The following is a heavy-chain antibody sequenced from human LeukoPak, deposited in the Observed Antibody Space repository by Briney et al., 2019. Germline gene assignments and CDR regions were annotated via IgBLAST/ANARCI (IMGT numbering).Heavy chain of an antibody. CDR3: ARVGYSGSGSPEGY. V-gene: IGHV3-21*01. CDR2: ISSSSSYI. J-gene: IGHJ4*02. D-gene: IGHD3-10*01. Sequence: GGSLRLSCAGSGFTFSSYSMNWVRQAPGKGLEWVSSISSSSSYIYYADSVKGRFTISRDNAKNSLYLQMNSLRAEDTAVYYCARVGYSGSGSPEGYWGQGTLVTVSS. CDR1: GFTFSSYS.